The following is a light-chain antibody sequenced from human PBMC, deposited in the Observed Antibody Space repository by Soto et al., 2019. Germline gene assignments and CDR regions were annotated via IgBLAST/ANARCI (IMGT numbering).Light chain of an antibody. CDR1: QSVSSN. CDR2: GAS. J-gene: IGKJ5*01. Sequence: EIVMTQSPATLSVSPGERATLSCRASQSVSSNLAWYQQKPGQAPRLLIYGASTRATGIPARFSGSGSGTEFTLTISSLQPGDFATYYCQQSETYPLTFGQGTRLEI. CDR3: QQSETYPLT. V-gene: IGKV3-15*01.